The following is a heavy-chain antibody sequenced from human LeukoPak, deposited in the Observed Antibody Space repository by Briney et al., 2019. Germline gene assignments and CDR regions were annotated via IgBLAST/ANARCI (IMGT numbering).Heavy chain of an antibody. CDR3: ARGRIVGATTSSDY. D-gene: IGHD1-26*01. CDR1: GYTFTSYG. Sequence: ASVKVSCKASGYTFTSYGISWVRQAPGQGLEWMGWISAYNGNTNYAQKLQGRVTMTRDMSTSTVYMELSSLRSEDTAVYYCARGRIVGATTSSDYWGQGTPVTVSS. CDR2: ISAYNGNT. V-gene: IGHV1-18*01. J-gene: IGHJ4*02.